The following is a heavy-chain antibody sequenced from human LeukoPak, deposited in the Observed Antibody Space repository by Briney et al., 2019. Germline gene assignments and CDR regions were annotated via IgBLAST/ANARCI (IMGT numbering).Heavy chain of an antibody. Sequence: KPSETLSLTCTVSGGSISSYYWSWIRQPPGKGLEWIGYIYYSGSTNYNPSLKSRVTISVGTSKNQFSLKLSSVTAADTAVYYCARVYCSGGSCPIDYWGQGTLVTVSS. V-gene: IGHV4-59*01. CDR2: IYYSGST. J-gene: IGHJ4*02. D-gene: IGHD2-15*01. CDR3: ARVYCSGGSCPIDY. CDR1: GGSISSYY.